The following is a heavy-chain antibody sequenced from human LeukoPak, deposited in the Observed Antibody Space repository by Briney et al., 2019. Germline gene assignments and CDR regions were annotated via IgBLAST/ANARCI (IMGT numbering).Heavy chain of an antibody. J-gene: IGHJ4*02. CDR3: ARVWDGDSHYFDY. CDR2: ISSSGSTI. V-gene: IGHV3-48*03. Sequence: GGSLRLSCAASGCTFSSYEMNWVRQAPGKGLEWVSYISSSGSTIYYADSVKGRFTISRDNAKNSLYLQMNSLRAEDTAVYYCARVWDGDSHYFDYWGQGTLVTVSS. CDR1: GCTFSSYE. D-gene: IGHD4-17*01.